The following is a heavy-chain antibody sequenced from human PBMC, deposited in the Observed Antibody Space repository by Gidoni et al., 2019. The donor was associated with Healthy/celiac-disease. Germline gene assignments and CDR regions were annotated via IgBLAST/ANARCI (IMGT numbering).Heavy chain of an antibody. J-gene: IGHJ4*02. CDR2: ISSSSSYI. CDR1: GFTFSSYS. Sequence: EVQLVESGGGLVKPGGSLRLSCAASGFTFSSYSMNWVRQAPGKGLEWVSSISSSSSYIYYADSVKGRFTISRDNAKNSLYLQMNSLRAEDTAVYYCARDRPFLYYFDYWGQGTLVTVSS. V-gene: IGHV3-21*01. CDR3: ARDRPFLYYFDY.